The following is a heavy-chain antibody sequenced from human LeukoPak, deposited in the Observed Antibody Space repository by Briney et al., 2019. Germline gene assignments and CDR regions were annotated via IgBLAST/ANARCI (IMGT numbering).Heavy chain of an antibody. CDR2: INSDGSGT. CDR1: GFTFSSYW. V-gene: IGHV3-74*01. D-gene: IGHD5-18*01. Sequence: GGSLRLSCAASGFTFSSYWMHWVRQAPGKGLMWVSRINSDGSGTTYADSVKGRFTISRDNAKNRLYLQMNSLRAEDTAVYYCVRRGYSYQSPRLDSWGQGNLVTVSS. J-gene: IGHJ4*02. CDR3: VRRGYSYQSPRLDS.